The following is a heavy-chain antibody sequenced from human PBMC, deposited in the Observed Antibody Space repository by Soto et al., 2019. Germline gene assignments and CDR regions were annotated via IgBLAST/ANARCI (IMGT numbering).Heavy chain of an antibody. CDR1: GGSISSYY. D-gene: IGHD2-21*02. Sequence: SSETLSLTCTVSGGSISSYYWSWIRQPPGKGLEWIGYIYYSGSTNYNPSLKSRVTISVDTSKNQFSLKLSSVTAADTAVYYCAREQVTAIAFDIWGQGTMVTVS. CDR3: AREQVTAIAFDI. CDR2: IYYSGST. J-gene: IGHJ3*02. V-gene: IGHV4-59*01.